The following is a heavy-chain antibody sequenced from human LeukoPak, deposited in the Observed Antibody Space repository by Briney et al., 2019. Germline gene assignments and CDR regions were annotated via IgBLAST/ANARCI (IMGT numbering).Heavy chain of an antibody. J-gene: IGHJ4*02. D-gene: IGHD6-13*01. CDR1: GFTFRRYA. CDR2: ISDGGGRT. CDR3: TKNQILDDTGSWYAY. Sequence: GGSLRLSCGASGFTFRRYAMSWVRQAPGKGLEWVSGISDGGGRTFYAESVKGRFTVSRDNSKNTLYLRMSSLRAEDTAIYYCTKNQILDDTGSWYAYWGQGTLVTVSS. V-gene: IGHV3-23*01.